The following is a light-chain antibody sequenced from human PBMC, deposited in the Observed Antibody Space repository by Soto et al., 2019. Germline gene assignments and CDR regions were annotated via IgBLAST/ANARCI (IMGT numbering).Light chain of an antibody. V-gene: IGKV1-6*01. CDR1: QGIRND. CDR2: AAS. CDR3: LQDYIYTPT. Sequence: AIQMTQSPSSLSASVGDRVTITCRASQGIRNDLGWYQQKPGKAPKLLIYAASSLETGVPSRFSGSGSGTDFTLTISSLQHEDFATYDCLQDYIYTPTFGQGTKLEIK. J-gene: IGKJ2*01.